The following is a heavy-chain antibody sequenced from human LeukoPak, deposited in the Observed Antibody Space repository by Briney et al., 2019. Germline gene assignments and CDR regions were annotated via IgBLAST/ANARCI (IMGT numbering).Heavy chain of an antibody. J-gene: IGHJ4*02. D-gene: IGHD4-23*01. CDR3: ARLMTTYYGGNSYVDY. V-gene: IGHV3-48*04. CDR2: ISSSSSTI. Sequence: GGSLRLSCAASGFTFSSYSMNWVRQAPGKGLEWVSYISSSSSTIYYADSVKGRFTISRDNAKNSLYLQMNSLRAEDTAVYYCARLMTTYYGGNSYVDYWGQGTLVTVSS. CDR1: GFTFSSYS.